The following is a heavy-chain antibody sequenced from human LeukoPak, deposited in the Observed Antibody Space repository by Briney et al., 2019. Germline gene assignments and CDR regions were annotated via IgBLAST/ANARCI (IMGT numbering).Heavy chain of an antibody. D-gene: IGHD3-10*01. V-gene: IGHV3-66*01. CDR3: ARDFLHRYGSGSYSGSDYYYYMDV. CDR2: IYSGGST. Sequence: GGSLRLSCAASGFTFSSNYMSWVRQAPGKGLEWVSVIYSGGSTYYADSVKGRFTISRDNSKNTRYPQMNSLRAEYTAVYYCARDFLHRYGSGSYSGSDYYYYMDVWGKGTTVTICS. J-gene: IGHJ6*03. CDR1: GFTFSSNY.